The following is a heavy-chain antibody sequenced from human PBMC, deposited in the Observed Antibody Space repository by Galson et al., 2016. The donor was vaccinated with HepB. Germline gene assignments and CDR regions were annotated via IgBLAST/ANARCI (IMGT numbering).Heavy chain of an antibody. CDR2: ISYDGNNK. CDR1: GFTFSTYT. D-gene: IGHD3-10*01. J-gene: IGHJ6*02. V-gene: IGHV3-30-3*01. Sequence: SLRLSCAASGFTFSTYTMYWVRQAPGKGLEWVALISYDGNNKYYADSVKGRCNISRDNSENTLFLQMNSLRAEDTAVYYCARANRVNMVRGVITSAYYGMDVWGQGTTVTVSS. CDR3: ARANRVNMVRGVITSAYYGMDV.